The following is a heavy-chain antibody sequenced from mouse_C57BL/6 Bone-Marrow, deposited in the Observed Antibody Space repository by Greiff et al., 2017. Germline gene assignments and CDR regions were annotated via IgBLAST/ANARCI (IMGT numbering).Heavy chain of an antibody. Sequence: VKLMESGAELMKPGASVKLSCKATGYTFTGYWIEWVKQRPGHGLEWIGEILPGGGSTNYNEKFKGKATFTADTSSNTAYMQLSSLTTEDAAIYYCARDGYYGSLVFFDYWGQGTTLTVSS. CDR2: ILPGGGST. CDR1: GYTFTGYW. V-gene: IGHV1-9*01. CDR3: ARDGYYGSLVFFDY. J-gene: IGHJ2*01. D-gene: IGHD1-1*01.